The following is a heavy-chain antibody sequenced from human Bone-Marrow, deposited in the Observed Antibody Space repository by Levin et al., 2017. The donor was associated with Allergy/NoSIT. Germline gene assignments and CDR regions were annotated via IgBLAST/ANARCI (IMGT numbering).Heavy chain of an antibody. CDR1: GDSIRSGAYS. CDR3: ARDRPGDYYGMAV. J-gene: IGHJ6*02. Sequence: PSETLSLTCTVSGDSIRSGAYSWNWIRQPPGKGLEWIGYIFQSGSTYYNQSLKSRVTISIDRSKNQFSLKLNSVTAADTAVYYCARDRPGDYYGMAVWGQGTTVIVSS. CDR2: IFQSGST. V-gene: IGHV4-30-2*01.